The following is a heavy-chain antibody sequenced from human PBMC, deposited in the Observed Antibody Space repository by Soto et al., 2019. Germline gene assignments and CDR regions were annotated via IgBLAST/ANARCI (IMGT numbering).Heavy chain of an antibody. CDR3: ARDCRVYYSNYYYGMDV. CDR1: GFTFSSYA. J-gene: IGHJ6*02. Sequence: PGGSLRLSCAASGFTFSSYAMHWVRQAPGKGLKWVAVISYDGSNKYYADSVKGRFTISRDNSKNTLYLQMNSLRAEDTAVYYCARDCRVYYSNYYYGMDVWGQGPTVTVSS. V-gene: IGHV3-30-3*01. D-gene: IGHD4-4*01. CDR2: ISYDGSNK.